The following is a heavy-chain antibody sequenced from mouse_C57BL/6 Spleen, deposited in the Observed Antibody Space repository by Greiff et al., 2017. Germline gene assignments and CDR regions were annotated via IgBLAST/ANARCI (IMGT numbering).Heavy chain of an antibody. D-gene: IGHD1-1*01. Sequence: QVQLQQPGAELVMPGASVKLSCKASGYTFTSYWMNWVKQRPGKGLEWIGEIDPSDSYTNYNQKFKGKSTLPVDKASSTAYMQLRSQTSEDAAVYYCARMRSYGTGAMDYWGQGTSVTVSS. V-gene: IGHV1-69*01. CDR3: ARMRSYGTGAMDY. CDR2: IDPSDSYT. CDR1: GYTFTSYW. J-gene: IGHJ4*01.